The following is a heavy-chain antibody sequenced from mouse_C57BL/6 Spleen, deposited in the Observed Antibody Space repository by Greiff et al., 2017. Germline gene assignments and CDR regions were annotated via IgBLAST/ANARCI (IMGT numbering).Heavy chain of an antibody. CDR3: ARKLPYYAMDY. J-gene: IGHJ4*01. Sequence: EVKLVESGGGLVKPGGSLKLSCAASGFTFSDYGMHWVRQAPEKGLEWVAYISSGSSTIYYADTVKGRFTISRDNAKNTLFLQMTSLRSEDTAMYYCARKLPYYAMDYWGQGTPVTVSS. CDR2: ISSGSSTI. CDR1: GFTFSDYG. V-gene: IGHV5-17*01.